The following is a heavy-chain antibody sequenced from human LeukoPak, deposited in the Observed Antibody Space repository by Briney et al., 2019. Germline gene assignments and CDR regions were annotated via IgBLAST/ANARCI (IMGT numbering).Heavy chain of an antibody. V-gene: IGHV4-39*07. D-gene: IGHD5-18*01. Sequence: PSETLSLTCTVSGGSISSSSYYWGWIRQPPGKGLEWIGSIYYSGSTYYNPSLKSRVTISVDTSKNQFSLKLSSVTAADTAVYYCARVFSYDRNFDYWGQGTLVTVSS. CDR3: ARVFSYDRNFDY. CDR2: IYYSGST. J-gene: IGHJ4*02. CDR1: GGSISSSSYY.